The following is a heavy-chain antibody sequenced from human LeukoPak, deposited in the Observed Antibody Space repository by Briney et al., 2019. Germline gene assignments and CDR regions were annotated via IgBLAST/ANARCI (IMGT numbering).Heavy chain of an antibody. CDR3: ASTYSGSYLYFDY. J-gene: IGHJ4*02. D-gene: IGHD1-26*01. Sequence: GGSLRLSCAASGFTVSSNYMSWVRQAPGKGLEWVSVISSDGNTHYTDSVKGRFTISRDNSKNTLYLQMNSLRAEDTAVYYCASTYSGSYLYFDYWGQGTLVTVSS. V-gene: IGHV3-66*01. CDR2: ISSDGNT. CDR1: GFTVSSNY.